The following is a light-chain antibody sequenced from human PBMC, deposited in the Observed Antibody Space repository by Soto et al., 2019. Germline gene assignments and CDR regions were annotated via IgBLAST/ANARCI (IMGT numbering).Light chain of an antibody. Sequence: EIVMTQSPGTLSLSPGERATLSCRASQSVSSSYLAWYQQKPGQAPRLLIYGASGRATIIPDRFSGSGSGTDFPITSSRLEHEDVAVYYCQQYGSSPPVTFGQGTRLEIK. CDR2: GAS. J-gene: IGKJ5*01. CDR3: QQYGSSPPVT. V-gene: IGKV3-20*01. CDR1: QSVSSSY.